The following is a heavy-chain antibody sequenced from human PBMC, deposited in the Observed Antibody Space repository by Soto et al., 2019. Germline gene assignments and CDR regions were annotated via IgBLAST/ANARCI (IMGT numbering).Heavy chain of an antibody. D-gene: IGHD2-2*02. CDR3: ASCSGYCSSTSGYTVGDFDY. CDR2: SNHSGST. Sequence: QVQLQQWGAGLLKPSETLSLTCAVYGGSFSGYYWSWIRQPPGTGLEWIGESNHSGSTNYNPSLKSRVNISVDTSKNQFSMKLSFVTAAVTAVYYCASCSGYCSSTSGYTVGDFDYWGQGTLVTVSS. CDR1: GGSFSGYY. J-gene: IGHJ4*02. V-gene: IGHV4-34*01.